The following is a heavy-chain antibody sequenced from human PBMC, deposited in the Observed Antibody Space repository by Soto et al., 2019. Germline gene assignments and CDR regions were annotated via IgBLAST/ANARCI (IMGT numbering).Heavy chain of an antibody. CDR2: IYPGDSDA. CDR3: AREEGPNYDTNGHLDY. J-gene: IGHJ4*02. V-gene: IGHV5-51*01. Sequence: GESLKISCTVSGYRFTSYWIGWVRQMPGKGLEWMGIIYPGDSDARYSPSFQGLVTISADKSIFTAYLQWSSLKASDTAMYFCAREEGPNYDTNGHLDYWGQGTQVTVSS. CDR1: GYRFTSYW. D-gene: IGHD2-8*01.